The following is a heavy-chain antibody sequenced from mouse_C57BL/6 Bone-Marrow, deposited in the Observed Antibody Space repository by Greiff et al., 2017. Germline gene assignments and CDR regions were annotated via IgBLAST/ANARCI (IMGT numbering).Heavy chain of an antibody. CDR1: GFNIKDDY. V-gene: IGHV14-4*01. J-gene: IGHJ2*01. D-gene: IGHD1-1*02. Sequence: EVQVVQSGAELVRPGASVKLSCTASGFNIKDDYIHWVKQRPEQGLEWIGWIDPEIGDTEYASKFQGKATITSDTSSNTAYLQLSSLTSEDSAVYYCSAGGGDYFDFWGQGTTLTVAS. CDR3: SAGGGDYFDF. CDR2: IDPEIGDT.